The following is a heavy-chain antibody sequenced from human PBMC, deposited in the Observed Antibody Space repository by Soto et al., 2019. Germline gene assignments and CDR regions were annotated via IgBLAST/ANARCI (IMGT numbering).Heavy chain of an antibody. Sequence: VQLVQSGAEVKKPGSSVKVSCKASGGTFSTYIINWVRQAPGQGLEWMGRIIPVLGIANYAQKFQGRVTITADKSTGTADMDLSSLRSEDTAIYYCARGSGGGFDDWGQGTLVTVSS. J-gene: IGHJ4*02. CDR3: ARGSGGGFDD. CDR2: IIPVLGIA. D-gene: IGHD1-26*01. V-gene: IGHV1-69*02. CDR1: GGTFSTYI.